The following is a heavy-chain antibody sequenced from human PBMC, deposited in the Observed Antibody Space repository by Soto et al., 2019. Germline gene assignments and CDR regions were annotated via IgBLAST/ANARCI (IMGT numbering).Heavy chain of an antibody. Sequence: HPGGSLRLSCAASGFTFSSYAMHWVRQAPGKGLEWVAVISYDGSNKYYADSVKGRFTISRDNSKNTLYLQMNSLRAEDTAVYYCARGVGHIAAAGISDYWGQGTLVTVLL. V-gene: IGHV3-30-3*01. D-gene: IGHD6-13*01. CDR3: ARGVGHIAAAGISDY. J-gene: IGHJ4*02. CDR2: ISYDGSNK. CDR1: GFTFSSYA.